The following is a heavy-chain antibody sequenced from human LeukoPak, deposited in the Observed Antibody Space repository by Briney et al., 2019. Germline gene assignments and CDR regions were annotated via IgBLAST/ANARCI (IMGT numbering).Heavy chain of an antibody. CDR2: INHSGIT. CDR3: ARGVVGVIEVRVYYVDY. V-gene: IGHV4-34*01. J-gene: IGHJ4*02. D-gene: IGHD3-3*01. CDR1: GGSFSGYY. Sequence: KASETLSLTCAVYGGSFSGYYWSWIRQPPGKGLEWIGEINHSGITNYNPSLKSRVTTSLDTSKSQFSLKLSSVTAADTALYYCARGVVGVIEVRVYYVDYWGQGTLVTVSS.